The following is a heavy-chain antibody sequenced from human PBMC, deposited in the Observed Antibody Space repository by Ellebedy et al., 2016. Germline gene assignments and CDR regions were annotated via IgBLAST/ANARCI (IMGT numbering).Heavy chain of an antibody. CDR3: ARHYSGQWGINWFDP. Sequence: KVSXXASGYGFTSYWIAWVRQKPGKGLEWMGIVYPDNSDTRYSPSFQGQVTISADKSISTAYLQWSSLKALDTAMYYCARHYSGQWGINWFDPWGQGTLVTVSS. D-gene: IGHD1-26*01. CDR1: GYGFTSYW. V-gene: IGHV5-51*01. CDR2: VYPDNSDT. J-gene: IGHJ5*02.